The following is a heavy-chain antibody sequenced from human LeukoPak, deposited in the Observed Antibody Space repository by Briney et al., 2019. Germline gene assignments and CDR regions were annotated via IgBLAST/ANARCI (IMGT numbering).Heavy chain of an antibody. CDR1: GFTFSSYS. Sequence: GGSLRLSCVASGFTFSSYSMNWVRQAPGKGLEWVSSISSSSSYIYYADSVKGRFTISRDNAKNSLYLQMNSLRAEDTAVYYCTRDLTSLTVTTLLGYWGQGTLVTVSS. D-gene: IGHD4-11*01. CDR2: ISSSSSYI. V-gene: IGHV3-21*01. CDR3: TRDLTSLTVTTLLGY. J-gene: IGHJ4*02.